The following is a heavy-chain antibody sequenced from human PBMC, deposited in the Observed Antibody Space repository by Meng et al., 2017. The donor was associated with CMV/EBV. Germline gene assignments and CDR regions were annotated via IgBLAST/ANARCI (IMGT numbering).Heavy chain of an antibody. CDR2: ITPIFGVA. CDR3: STGATTSRFRVDY. Sequence: SVKVSCKASGVTFSSCTLSWVRQAPGQGLEWMGGITPIFGVAQYAQNFQGRVTITADEYTNTAYMDVSSLRSEDTAVYYCSTGATTSRFRVDYWGQGTLVTVSS. J-gene: IGHJ4*02. D-gene: IGHD2-2*01. CDR1: GVTFSSCT. V-gene: IGHV1-69*13.